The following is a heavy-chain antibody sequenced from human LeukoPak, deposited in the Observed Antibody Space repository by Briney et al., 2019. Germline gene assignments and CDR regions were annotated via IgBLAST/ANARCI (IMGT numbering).Heavy chain of an antibody. V-gene: IGHV3-74*01. D-gene: IGHD2-15*01. CDR2: ISSDGSRT. CDR1: AFTFSNHW. CDR3: ARGVVVSATPDY. Sequence: PSGGSLRLSCAASAFTFSNHWMHWVRQAPGKGLVWVSDISSDGSRTFYADSVKGRFIISRDNSKNTLYLQMGSLRAEDVAVYYCARGVVVSATPDYWGQGTLVTVSS. J-gene: IGHJ4*02.